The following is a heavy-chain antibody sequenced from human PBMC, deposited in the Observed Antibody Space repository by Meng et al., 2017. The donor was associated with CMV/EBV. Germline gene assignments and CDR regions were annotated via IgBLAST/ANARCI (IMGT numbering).Heavy chain of an antibody. V-gene: IGHV3-30*04. Sequence: SLKISCAASGFTFSSYAMHWVRQAPGKGLEWVAVIPYDGSNKYYADSVKGRFTISRDNSKNTLYLQMNSLRAEDTAVYYCARDDFDYYGMDVWGQGTTVTVSS. CDR3: ARDDFDYYGMDV. J-gene: IGHJ6*02. D-gene: IGHD3/OR15-3a*01. CDR1: GFTFSSYA. CDR2: IPYDGSNK.